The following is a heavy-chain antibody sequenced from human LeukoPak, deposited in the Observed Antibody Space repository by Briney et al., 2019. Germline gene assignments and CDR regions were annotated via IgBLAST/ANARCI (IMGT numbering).Heavy chain of an antibody. CDR3: ATSHDVKTAPYDL. D-gene: IGHD2-21*01. J-gene: IGHJ5*02. CDR1: GGSISSYC. Sequence: PSETLSLTCTVSGGSISSYCWSWVRQPPGKGLEWIGYIYPSGSTDYNPSLNRRVTMSVDTSKNQLSMELRFLTAADTAVYYCATSHDVKTAPYDLWGQGTLVTVSS. CDR2: IYPSGST. V-gene: IGHV4-4*09.